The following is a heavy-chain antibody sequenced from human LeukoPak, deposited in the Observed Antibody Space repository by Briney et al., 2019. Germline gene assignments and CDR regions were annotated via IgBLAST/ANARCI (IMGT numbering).Heavy chain of an antibody. CDR3: ARASYCGGDCSPGYFDY. D-gene: IGHD2-21*01. J-gene: IGHJ4*02. CDR1: GGTFSSYA. V-gene: IGHV1-46*03. Sequence: ASVKVSCKASGGTFSSYAISWVRQAPGQGLEWMGIINPSGGSTSYAQKFQGRVTMTRDTSTSTVYMELSSLRSEDTAVYYCARASYCGGDCSPGYFDYWGQGTLVTVSS. CDR2: INPSGGST.